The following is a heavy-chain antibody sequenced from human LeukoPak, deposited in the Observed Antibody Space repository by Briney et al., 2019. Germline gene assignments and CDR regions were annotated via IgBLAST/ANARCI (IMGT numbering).Heavy chain of an antibody. CDR3: ARDPDTAMVYYYYGMDV. CDR1: GFTFSSYA. CDR2: ISYDGSNK. J-gene: IGHJ6*04. V-gene: IGHV3-30*04. Sequence: PGRSLRLSCAASGFTFSSYAMHWVRQAPGKGLERVAVISYDGSNKYYADSVKGRFTISRDNSKNTLYLQMNSLRAEDTAVYYCARDPDTAMVYYYYGMDVWGKGTTVTVSS. D-gene: IGHD5-18*01.